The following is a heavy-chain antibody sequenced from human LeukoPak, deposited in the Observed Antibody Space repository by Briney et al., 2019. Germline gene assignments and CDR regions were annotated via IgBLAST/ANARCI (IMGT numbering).Heavy chain of an antibody. CDR1: GFTFSSYA. J-gene: IGHJ4*02. Sequence: GGSLRLSCAASGFTFSSYAMSWVRQAPGKGLEWVGRIKSKTDGGTTDYAAPVKGRYTISRDDSKNTLYLQMNSLKTEDTAVYYCTTDPVGGYDWGGFDYWGQGTLVTVSS. CDR3: TTDPVGGYDWGGFDY. V-gene: IGHV3-15*01. D-gene: IGHD5-12*01. CDR2: IKSKTDGGTT.